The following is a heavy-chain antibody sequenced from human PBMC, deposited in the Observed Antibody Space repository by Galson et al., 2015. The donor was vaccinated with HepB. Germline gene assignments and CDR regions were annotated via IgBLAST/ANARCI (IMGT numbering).Heavy chain of an antibody. D-gene: IGHD1/OR15-1a*01. J-gene: IGHJ4*02. CDR2: INPYNRDT. CDR1: GYSFTNYG. CDR3: ARDLRSEQLVPDY. Sequence: SVKVSCKASGYSFTNYGISWVRQAPGQGLEWMGWINPYNRDTKNAQKFQGRISMTTDTFTTTARMELRSLRSDDTAVYYCARDLRSEQLVPDYWGQGTLVTVSS. V-gene: IGHV1-18*01.